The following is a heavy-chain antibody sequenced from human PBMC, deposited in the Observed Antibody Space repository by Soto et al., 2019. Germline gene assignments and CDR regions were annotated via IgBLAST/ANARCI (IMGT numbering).Heavy chain of an antibody. CDR2: IYYSGST. CDR3: ARGQLWLLY. CDR1: GGSISSYY. J-gene: IGHJ4*02. D-gene: IGHD5-18*01. V-gene: IGHV4-59*01. Sequence: PAETLSLTCTVSGGSISSYYWSWIRQPPGKGLEWIGYIYYSGSTNYNPSLKSRVTISVDTSKNQLSLKLSSVTAADTAVYYCARGQLWLLYWGQGTLVTVSS.